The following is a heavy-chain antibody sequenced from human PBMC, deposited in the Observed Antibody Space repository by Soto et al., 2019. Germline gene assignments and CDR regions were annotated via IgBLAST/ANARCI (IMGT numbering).Heavy chain of an antibody. CDR1: GYTFTSYG. D-gene: IGHD3-16*01. CDR2: ISAYNGNT. CDR3: AREGVRPYYYYGMDV. V-gene: IGHV1-18*01. J-gene: IGHJ6*02. Sequence: QVQLVQSGAEVKKPGASVKVSCKTSGYTFTSYGISWVRQAPGQGLEWMGWISAYNGNTNYAQKLQDRVTMTTDTSTTTADMELRSLRSDDTAVYYCAREGVRPYYYYGMDVWGQGTTVTFSS.